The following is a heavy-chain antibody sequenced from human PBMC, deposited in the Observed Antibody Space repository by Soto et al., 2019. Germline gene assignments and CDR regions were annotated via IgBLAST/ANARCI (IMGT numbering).Heavy chain of an antibody. Sequence: SETLSLTCAVYGGSFSGYYWSWIRQPPGKGLEWIGEINHSGSTNYNPSLKSRVTISVDTSKNQFSLKLSSVTAADTAVYYCARGPIAARNWAFYYGMDVWGQGTTVTVSS. J-gene: IGHJ6*02. CDR1: GGSFSGYY. D-gene: IGHD6-6*01. CDR3: ARGPIAARNWAFYYGMDV. CDR2: INHSGST. V-gene: IGHV4-34*01.